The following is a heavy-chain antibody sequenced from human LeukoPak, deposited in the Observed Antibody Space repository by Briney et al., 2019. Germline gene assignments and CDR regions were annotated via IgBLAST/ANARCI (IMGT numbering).Heavy chain of an antibody. CDR1: GGTFSSYA. Sequence: SVKVSCKAAGGTFSSYAISWVRQAPGHGLEWMGGIIPIFGTANYAQKFQGRVTITTDESTSTAYMELSSLRSEDTAVYYCARGSSGWLGVFDYWGQGTLVTVSS. CDR3: ARGSSGWLGVFDY. CDR2: IIPIFGTA. J-gene: IGHJ4*02. D-gene: IGHD6-19*01. V-gene: IGHV1-69*05.